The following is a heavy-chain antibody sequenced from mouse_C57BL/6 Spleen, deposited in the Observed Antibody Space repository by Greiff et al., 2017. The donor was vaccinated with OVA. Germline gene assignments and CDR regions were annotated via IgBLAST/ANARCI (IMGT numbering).Heavy chain of an antibody. CDR2: INTNNGGT. V-gene: IGHV1-26*01. CDR3: ARAPRYFDY. CDR1: GYTFTDYY. Sequence: EVQLQQSGPELVKPGASVKISCKASGYTFTDYYLNWVKQSQGKSLDGLGDINTNNGGTSYNQKFKGKATLTVDKSSSTAYMELRSLTSEDSAVYYCARAPRYFDYWGQGTTLTVSS. J-gene: IGHJ2*01.